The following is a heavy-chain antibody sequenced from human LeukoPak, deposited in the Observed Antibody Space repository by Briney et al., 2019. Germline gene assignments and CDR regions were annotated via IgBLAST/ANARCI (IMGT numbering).Heavy chain of an antibody. V-gene: IGHV5-51*01. Sequence: GESLKISCKGSGYSFTSYWIGWVRQMPGKGLEWMGIIYPGDSDTRYSPSFQGQVTISADKSINTAYLQWNSLKASDTAMYYCARGTYSSSWKSPFDPWGQGTLVTVSS. CDR3: ARGTYSSSWKSPFDP. D-gene: IGHD6-13*01. CDR2: IYPGDSDT. CDR1: GYSFTSYW. J-gene: IGHJ5*02.